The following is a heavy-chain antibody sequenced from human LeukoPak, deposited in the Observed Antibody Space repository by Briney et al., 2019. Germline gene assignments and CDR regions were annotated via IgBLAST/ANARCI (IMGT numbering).Heavy chain of an antibody. CDR2: ITSSGGNT. V-gene: IGHV3-23*01. Sequence: PGGSLRLSCAASGFTFSSYAMSWVRQAPGKGLEGVSGITSSGGNTYYADSVKGRFTISRDNSKNTLYLQMNSLRVEDMAVYYCAKENTMIVLGAFDIWGQGTMVTVSS. CDR1: GFTFSSYA. J-gene: IGHJ3*02. CDR3: AKENTMIVLGAFDI. D-gene: IGHD3-22*01.